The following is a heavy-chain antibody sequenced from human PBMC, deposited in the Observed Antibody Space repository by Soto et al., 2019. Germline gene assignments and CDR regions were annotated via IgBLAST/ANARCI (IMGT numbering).Heavy chain of an antibody. CDR2: ISNTGVTT. D-gene: IGHD1-1*01. CDR1: GFSFSDYY. J-gene: IGHJ6*02. Sequence: SGGSLRLSCAASGFSFSDYYMNWVRQAPGKGLEWVSAISNTGVTTFYADSVRGRFTISRDNSKNTLYLQMTSLRAEDTAVSFCAKDKTGVRGGYYSYGVDVWGQGTTVTVSS. CDR3: AKDKTGVRGGYYSYGVDV. V-gene: IGHV3-23*01.